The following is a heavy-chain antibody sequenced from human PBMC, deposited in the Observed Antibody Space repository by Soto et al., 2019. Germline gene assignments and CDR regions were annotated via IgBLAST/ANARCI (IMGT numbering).Heavy chain of an antibody. D-gene: IGHD4-4*01. V-gene: IGHV5-51*01. CDR3: SRDISNFQYDSYAMDV. CDR1: GYTFTDYW. Sequence: GESLKISCKGSGYTFTDYWIGWVRQLPGKGLERMGLIYPGDSDTRYSPSFQGHVTITVDKSTNNAYLQWNTLRASDTAMYYWSRDISNFQYDSYAMDVWGQGTMVTVSS. J-gene: IGHJ6*02. CDR2: IYPGDSDT.